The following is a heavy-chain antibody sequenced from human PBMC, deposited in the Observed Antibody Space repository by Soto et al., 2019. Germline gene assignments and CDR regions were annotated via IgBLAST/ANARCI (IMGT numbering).Heavy chain of an antibody. V-gene: IGHV4-4*07. CDR2: IYSGGST. J-gene: IGHJ4*02. Sequence: QVQLQESGPGLVKPSETLSLTCTVSGGSINSYYWSWIRQPAGKGLEWIGRIYSGGSTNYNPSLTRRLPVSVDTSKNQFSLQLTSVTAADTGVYYCARGPVGFGDFSLDYWGQGTLVTVSS. CDR3: ARGPVGFGDFSLDY. CDR1: GGSINSYY. D-gene: IGHD3-10*01.